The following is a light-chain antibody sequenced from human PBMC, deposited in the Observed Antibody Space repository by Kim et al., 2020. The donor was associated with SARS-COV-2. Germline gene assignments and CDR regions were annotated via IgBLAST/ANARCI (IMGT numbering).Light chain of an antibody. Sequence: PGQTASLTCSGDKLGDKYACWYQQKPGQSPVLVIYQDSKRPSGIPERFSGSNSGNTATLTISGTQAMDEADYYCQAWDSSSWVFGGGTQLTVL. V-gene: IGLV3-1*01. CDR3: QAWDSSSWV. CDR1: KLGDKY. CDR2: QDS. J-gene: IGLJ3*02.